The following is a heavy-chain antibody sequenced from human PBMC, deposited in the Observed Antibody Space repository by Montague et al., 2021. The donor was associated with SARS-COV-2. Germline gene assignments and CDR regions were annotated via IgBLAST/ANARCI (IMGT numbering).Heavy chain of an antibody. CDR1: GFSLNTSGMC. CDR3: ARTYAPSAVAVDY. CDR2: IDWDDDK. J-gene: IGHJ4*02. D-gene: IGHD6-19*01. V-gene: IGHV2-70*11. Sequence: PALGKPTQTLTLTRTFSGFSLNTSGMCVSWIRQPPGKALEWLARIDWDDDKCYSTSLKTRLTISKDTSKNQVVLTMTNMDPVDTATYYCARTYAPSAVAVDYWGQGTLVTVSS.